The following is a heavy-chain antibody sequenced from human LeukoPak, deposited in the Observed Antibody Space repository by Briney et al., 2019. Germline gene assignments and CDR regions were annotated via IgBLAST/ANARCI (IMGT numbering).Heavy chain of an antibody. Sequence: PGGSLRLSCAASGFTVSSNYMSWVRQAPGKGLEWVSVIYSGGSTYYADSVKGRFTIPRDNSKNTLYLQMNSLRAEDTAVYYCARSAGYCSSTSYYRGFDYWGQGTLVTVSS. V-gene: IGHV3-66*01. J-gene: IGHJ4*02. D-gene: IGHD2-2*02. CDR1: GFTVSSNY. CDR2: IYSGGST. CDR3: ARSAGYCSSTSYYRGFDY.